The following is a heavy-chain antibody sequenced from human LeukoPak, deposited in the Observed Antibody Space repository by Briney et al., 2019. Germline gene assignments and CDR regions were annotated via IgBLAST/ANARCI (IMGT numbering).Heavy chain of an antibody. CDR3: ARGGSSRNWFGP. D-gene: IGHD6-13*01. CDR2: IYTSGST. V-gene: IGHV4-61*02. Sequence: PSETLSLTCTVSGGSISSGSYYWSWIRQPAGKGLEWIGRIYTSGSTNYNPSLKSRVTISVDTSKNQFSLKLSSVTAADTAVYYCARGGSSRNWFGPWGQGTLVTVSS. J-gene: IGHJ5*02. CDR1: GGSISSGSYY.